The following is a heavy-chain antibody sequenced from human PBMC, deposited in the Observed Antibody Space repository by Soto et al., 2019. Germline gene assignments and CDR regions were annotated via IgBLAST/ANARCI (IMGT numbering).Heavy chain of an antibody. CDR1: GGSITGTYYY. CDR3: ARHGSGTYYHIEY. D-gene: IGHD3-10*01. J-gene: IGHJ4*02. CDR2: IHYNGRT. Sequence: QLQLQESGPGLVKPSETLSLTCTVSGGSITGTYYYWGWIRQSPGKGLEYIGSIHYNGRTYYNPSLQGRVTVSVDTSKGRCSLRLGSETAADTAVYFCARHGSGTYYHIEYWGQGTLVTVSS. V-gene: IGHV4-39*01.